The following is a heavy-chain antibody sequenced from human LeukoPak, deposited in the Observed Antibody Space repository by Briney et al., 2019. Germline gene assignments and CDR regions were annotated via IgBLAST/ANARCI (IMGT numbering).Heavy chain of an antibody. CDR3: AKDLINQWLDPYFDY. V-gene: IGHV3-23*01. CDR2: ISGSGGST. CDR1: GFTFSSYA. J-gene: IGHJ4*02. D-gene: IGHD6-19*01. Sequence: GGSLRLSCAASGFTFSSYAMSWVRQAPGKGLEWVSAISGSGGSTYYADSVKGRFTISRDNSKNTLYLQMNSLRAEDTAVYYCAKDLINQWLDPYFDYWGREPWSPSPQ.